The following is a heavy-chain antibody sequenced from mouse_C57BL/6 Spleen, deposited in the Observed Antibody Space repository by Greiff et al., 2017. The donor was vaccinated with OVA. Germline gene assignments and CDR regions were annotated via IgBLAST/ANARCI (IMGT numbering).Heavy chain of an antibody. CDR1: GYTFTSYW. CDR3: ARMGVVASGDY. CDR2: IYPGSGST. D-gene: IGHD1-1*01. J-gene: IGHJ2*01. V-gene: IGHV1-55*01. Sequence: QVQLQQPGAELVKPGASVKISCKASGYTFTSYWITWVKQRPGQGLEWIGDIYPGSGSTNYNEKFKSKATLTVDTSSSTAYMQLSSLTSEDSAVYYCARMGVVASGDYWGQGTTLTVSS.